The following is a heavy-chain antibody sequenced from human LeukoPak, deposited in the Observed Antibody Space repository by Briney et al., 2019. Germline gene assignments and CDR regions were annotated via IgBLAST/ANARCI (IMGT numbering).Heavy chain of an antibody. Sequence: GGSLRLSSAASGFTFSSYWMHWVRQAPGKGLVWVSRINSDGSSTSYADSVKGRFTISRDNAKNTLYLQMNSLRAEDTAVYYCARGAARLVGGEYYFDYWGQGTLVTVSS. CDR3: ARGAARLVGGEYYFDY. J-gene: IGHJ4*02. CDR2: INSDGSST. D-gene: IGHD6-6*01. CDR1: GFTFSSYW. V-gene: IGHV3-74*01.